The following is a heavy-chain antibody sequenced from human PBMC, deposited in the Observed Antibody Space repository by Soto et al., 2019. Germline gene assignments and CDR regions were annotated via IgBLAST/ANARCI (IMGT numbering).Heavy chain of an antibody. CDR2: INPITGGT. CDR1: GYTFTSYY. Sequence: ASVKVSCKASGYTFTSYYIHWVRQAPGQGLEWMGWINPITGGTNYAQKLQGRVTMTTDTSTSTAYMELRSLRSDDTAVYYCARVNIVVVVAATDLWYFDYWGQGTLVTSPQ. J-gene: IGHJ4*02. CDR3: ARVNIVVVVAATDLWYFDY. V-gene: IGHV1-18*04. D-gene: IGHD2-15*01.